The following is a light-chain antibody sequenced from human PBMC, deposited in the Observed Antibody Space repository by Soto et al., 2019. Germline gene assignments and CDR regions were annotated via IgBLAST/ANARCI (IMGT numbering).Light chain of an antibody. V-gene: IGKV3-11*01. Sequence: EVVMTQSPATLSVSPGERATLSCRANQSVGNYLAWYQQKPGQAPRLLIYDSSNRATGIPARFSGSGSGTDFTLTISSLEPEDFALYYCQQRSNWPITFGQGTRLEIK. CDR2: DSS. J-gene: IGKJ5*01. CDR1: QSVGNY. CDR3: QQRSNWPIT.